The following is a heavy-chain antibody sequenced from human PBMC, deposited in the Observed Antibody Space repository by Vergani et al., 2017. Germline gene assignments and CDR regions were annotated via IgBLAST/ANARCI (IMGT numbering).Heavy chain of an antibody. CDR1: GGSISSGGYS. D-gene: IGHD4-17*01. CDR3: ARGHGDYTYYYMDV. Sequence: QLQLQESGSGLVKPSQTLSLTCAVSGGSISSGGYSWSWIRQPPGKGLEWIGRIYTSGSTNYNPSLKSRVTISVDTSKNQFSLTLSSVTAADPAVYYCARGHGDYTYYYMDVWGKGTTVTVSS. J-gene: IGHJ6*03. V-gene: IGHV4-30-2*03. CDR2: IYTSGST.